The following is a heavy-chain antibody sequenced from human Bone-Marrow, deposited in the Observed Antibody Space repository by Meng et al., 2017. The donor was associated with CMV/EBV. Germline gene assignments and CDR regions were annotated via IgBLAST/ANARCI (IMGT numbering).Heavy chain of an antibody. Sequence: ASVKVSCKASGYTFTGHYLHWVRQAPGQGLEWMGWINPNSGGTNYAQKFQGRVTMTRDTSISTAYMELSRLRSDDTAVYYCARENSSSWYGGVDYWGQGTLVTVSS. D-gene: IGHD6-13*01. V-gene: IGHV1-2*02. CDR3: ARENSSSWYGGVDY. J-gene: IGHJ4*02. CDR2: INPNSGGT. CDR1: GYTFTGHY.